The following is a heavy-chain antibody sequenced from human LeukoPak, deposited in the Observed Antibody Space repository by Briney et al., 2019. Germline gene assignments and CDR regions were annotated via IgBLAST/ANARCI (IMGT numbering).Heavy chain of an antibody. V-gene: IGHV1-2*02. CDR1: GYTFTDYY. CDR2: MDPKSGET. D-gene: IGHD3-22*01. Sequence: ASVKVSCKASGYTFTDYYIHWVRQAPGQGLEWMGWMDPKSGETNHAQKFQGRVIVTRDTSISTAYMELSRLRSDDTAVYYCALEVYYSDNSAFDYWGQGTQVTVSS. J-gene: IGHJ4*02. CDR3: ALEVYYSDNSAFDY.